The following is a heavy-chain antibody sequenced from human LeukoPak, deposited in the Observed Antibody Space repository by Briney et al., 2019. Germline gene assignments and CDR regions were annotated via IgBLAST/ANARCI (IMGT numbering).Heavy chain of an antibody. CDR3: ARGAPTGFDY. V-gene: IGHV3-13*01. J-gene: IGHJ4*02. CDR1: GFTFSTYD. CDR2: IGKGGDT. Sequence: GGSLRLSCGASGFTFSTYDFHWVRHATGKGLEWVSSIGKGGDTYYSGSVKGRSTISRENAKNSLYLQMNSLRDGDTAIYYCARGAPTGFDYWGQGTLVTVSS. D-gene: IGHD1-1*01.